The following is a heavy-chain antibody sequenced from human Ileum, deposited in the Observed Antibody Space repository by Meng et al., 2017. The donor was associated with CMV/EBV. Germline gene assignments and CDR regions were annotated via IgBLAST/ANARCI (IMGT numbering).Heavy chain of an antibody. CDR2: IRYDGSNK. D-gene: IGHD3-22*01. V-gene: IGHV3-30*02. CDR1: GFTFSSYG. J-gene: IGHJ3*02. CDR3: ASSSHGLFAFDI. Sequence: GESLKISCAASGFTFSSYGMHWVRQAPGKGLEWVAFIRYDGSNKYYADSVKGRFTISRDNSKNTLYLQMNSLRAEDTAVYYCASSSHGLFAFDIWGQGTMVTVSS.